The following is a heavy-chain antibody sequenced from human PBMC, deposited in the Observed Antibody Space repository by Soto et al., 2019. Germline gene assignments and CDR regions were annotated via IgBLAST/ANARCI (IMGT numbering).Heavy chain of an antibody. J-gene: IGHJ5*02. CDR1: GGTISSYY. Sequence: SETLSLTCTVSGGTISSYYWSWIRQPPGKRQEWIGYIYYSGSTNYNPSLKSRVTISVDTSKNQFSLKLSSVTAADTAVYYCARDGVDYGSGSYTKFDPWGQGTLVSV. CDR2: IYYSGST. CDR3: ARDGVDYGSGSYTKFDP. D-gene: IGHD3-10*01. V-gene: IGHV4-59*01.